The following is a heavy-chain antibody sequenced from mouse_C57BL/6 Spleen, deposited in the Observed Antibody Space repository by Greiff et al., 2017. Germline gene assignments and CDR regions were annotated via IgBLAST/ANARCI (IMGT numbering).Heavy chain of an antibody. CDR2: KSYSGST. Sequence: DVKLQESGPGMVKPSQSLSLTCTVTGYSITSGYDWHLIRHFPGNILEWMGYKSYSGSTNYNPSLKSPISITHDTSKNHFFLKLNSVTTEDTATYYCARAMDYWGQGTSVTVSS. J-gene: IGHJ4*01. CDR1: GYSITSGYD. CDR3: ARAMDY. V-gene: IGHV3-1*01.